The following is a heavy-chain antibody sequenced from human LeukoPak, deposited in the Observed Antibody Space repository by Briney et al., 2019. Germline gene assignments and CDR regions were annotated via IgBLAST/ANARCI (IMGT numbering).Heavy chain of an antibody. V-gene: IGHV3-23*01. CDR3: AKYYYDSSGYYDAAPLDS. CDR1: GFTFSTYA. CDR2: ISDNAYTT. D-gene: IGHD3-22*01. J-gene: IGHJ4*02. Sequence: GGSLRLSCAASGFTFSTYAMSWVRQALGKGLEWVSSISDNAYTTYYADSVRGRFTISRDNSKNTLYLQMIGLRAEDTAIYFCAKYYYDSSGYYDAAPLDSWGQGTLVTVFS.